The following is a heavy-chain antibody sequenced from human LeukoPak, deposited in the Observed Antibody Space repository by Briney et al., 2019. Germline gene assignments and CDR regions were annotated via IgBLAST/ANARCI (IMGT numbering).Heavy chain of an antibody. CDR1: GYTFTSYA. J-gene: IGHJ3*02. CDR2: IIPIFGTA. V-gene: IGHV1-69*13. Sequence: ASVKVSCTASGYTFTSYAISWVRQAPGQGLEWMGGIIPIFGTANYAQKFQGRVTITADESTSTAYMELSSLRSEDTAVYYCARPIAVAGTHDAFDIWGQGTMVTVSS. D-gene: IGHD6-19*01. CDR3: ARPIAVAGTHDAFDI.